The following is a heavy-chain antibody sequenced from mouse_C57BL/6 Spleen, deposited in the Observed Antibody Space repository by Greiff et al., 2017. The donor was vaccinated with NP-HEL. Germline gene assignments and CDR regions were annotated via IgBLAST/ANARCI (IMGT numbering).Heavy chain of an antibody. CDR1: GYTFTSYW. V-gene: IGHV1-61*01. Sequence: VQLQQPGAELVRPGSSVKLSCKASGYTFTSYWMDWVKQRPGQGLEWIGNIYPSDSETHYNQKFKDKATLTVDKSSSTAYMQLSSLTSEDSAVYYCARHRQLRLWAMDYWGQGTSVTVSS. J-gene: IGHJ4*01. CDR2: IYPSDSET. CDR3: ARHRQLRLWAMDY. D-gene: IGHD3-2*02.